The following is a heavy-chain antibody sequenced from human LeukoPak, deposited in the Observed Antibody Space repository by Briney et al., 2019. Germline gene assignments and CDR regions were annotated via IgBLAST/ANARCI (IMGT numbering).Heavy chain of an antibody. CDR1: GFTFSTSW. Sequence: PGGSLRVSCATPGFTFSTSWMHWVRQAPGKGLVWVSRINTDGNTRDYADSVKGRFTISRDNAKNTLYLQMNSLRAEDTAIYYCVRDMGYYGKVWGQGTLVTVSS. CDR2: INTDGNTR. D-gene: IGHD3-10*01. J-gene: IGHJ4*02. CDR3: VRDMGYYGKV. V-gene: IGHV3-74*01.